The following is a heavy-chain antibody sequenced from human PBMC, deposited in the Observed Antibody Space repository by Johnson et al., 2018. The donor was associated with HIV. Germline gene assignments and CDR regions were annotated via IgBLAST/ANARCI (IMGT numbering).Heavy chain of an antibody. CDR2: INWNGGST. CDR3: ANALGI. J-gene: IGHJ3*02. V-gene: IGHV3-20*04. CDR1: GFTFSNAW. Sequence: VQLVESGGGLVKPGGSLRLSCVGSGFTFSNAWMSWVRQAPGKGLEWVSGINWNGGSTGYADSVKGRFTISRDNARNSLYLQMNSLRAEDTALYYCANALGIWGQGTMVTVSS.